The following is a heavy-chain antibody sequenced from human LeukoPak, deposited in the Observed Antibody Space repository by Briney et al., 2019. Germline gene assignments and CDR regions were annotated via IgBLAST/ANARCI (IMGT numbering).Heavy chain of an antibody. CDR1: GGSITNYN. J-gene: IGHJ5*02. CDR3: ARRRVGDLTVGSDTWFDP. V-gene: IGHV4-59*08. D-gene: IGHD2-15*01. Sequence: PSETLSLPCTVSGGSITNYNWNWIRQPPGKGLEWIGYISDSGSTNSNPSLQSRVTISVDTSKNQFSLKLSSVPASDTAVYYCARRRVGDLTVGSDTWFDPWGQGALVTVSS. CDR2: ISDSGST.